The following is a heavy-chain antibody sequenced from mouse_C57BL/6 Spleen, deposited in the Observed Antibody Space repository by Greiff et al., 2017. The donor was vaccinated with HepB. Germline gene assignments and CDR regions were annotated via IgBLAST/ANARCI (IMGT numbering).Heavy chain of an antibody. Sequence: VQRVESGPGLVAPSQRLSITCTVSGFSLTSYGVDWVRQSPGKGLEWLGVIWGVGSTNYNSALKSRLSISKDNSKSQVFLKMNSLQTDDTAMYYCARGIYYYGTKDWYFDVWGTGTTVTVSS. J-gene: IGHJ1*03. V-gene: IGHV2-6*01. CDR1: GFSLTSYG. CDR2: IWGVGST. CDR3: ARGIYYYGTKDWYFDV. D-gene: IGHD1-1*01.